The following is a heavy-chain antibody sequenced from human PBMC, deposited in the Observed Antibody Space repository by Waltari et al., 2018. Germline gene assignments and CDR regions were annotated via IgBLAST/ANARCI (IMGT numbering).Heavy chain of an antibody. CDR3: ASNPRWLRGGGYYYYGMDV. J-gene: IGHJ6*02. CDR1: GGSISSYY. V-gene: IGHV4-59*01. Sequence: QVQLQESGPGLVKPSETLSLTCTVSGGSISSYYWSWIRQPPGKGLEWIGYIYYSGSTNYNPSLKSRVTISVDTSKNQFSLKLSSVTAADTAVYYCASNPRWLRGGGYYYYGMDVWGQGTTVTVSS. D-gene: IGHD5-12*01. CDR2: IYYSGST.